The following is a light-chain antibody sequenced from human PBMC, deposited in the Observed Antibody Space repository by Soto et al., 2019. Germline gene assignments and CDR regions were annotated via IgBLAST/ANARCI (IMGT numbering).Light chain of an antibody. CDR2: GAS. V-gene: IGKV1-33*01. J-gene: IGKJ3*01. Sequence: DIQMTQSPSSLSASVGDRVTITCQASQDIRKYLNWYQQKPGRAPKLLIYGASHLETGVPSRFSGSGYGTDFTFTISSLQPEHIATYYCQHYDNLPPFTFGPGPKVAI. CDR1: QDIRKY. CDR3: QHYDNLPPFT.